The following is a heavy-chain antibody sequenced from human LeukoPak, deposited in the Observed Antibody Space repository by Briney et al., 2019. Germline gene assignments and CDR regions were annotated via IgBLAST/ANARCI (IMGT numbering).Heavy chain of an antibody. CDR3: ASDRDYYDSSGYLFDY. D-gene: IGHD3-22*01. CDR1: GFTFRSYG. Sequence: PGGSLILSCEASGFTFRSYGMSWVRQAPGKGLEWVANIKQDGSEKYYVDSVKGRFTISRDNAKNSLYLQMNSLRAEDTAVYYCASDRDYYDSSGYLFDYWGQGTLVTVSS. CDR2: IKQDGSEK. J-gene: IGHJ4*02. V-gene: IGHV3-7*01.